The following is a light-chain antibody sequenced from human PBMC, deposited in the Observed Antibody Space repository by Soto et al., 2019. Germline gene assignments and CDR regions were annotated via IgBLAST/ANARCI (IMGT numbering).Light chain of an antibody. CDR1: QSVSSNY. Sequence: EIVLTQSPGTLSLSPGERATLSCRASQSVSSNYLAWYQQKPGQAPRLLIYGASSRAAGIPDRFSGSGSGTEFTLTISSLQSEDFAVYYCQQRSNWITFGQGTRLEIK. CDR3: QQRSNWIT. CDR2: GAS. V-gene: IGKV3D-20*02. J-gene: IGKJ5*01.